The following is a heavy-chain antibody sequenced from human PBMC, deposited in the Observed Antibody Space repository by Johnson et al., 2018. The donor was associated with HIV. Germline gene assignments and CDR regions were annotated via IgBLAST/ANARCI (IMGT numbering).Heavy chain of an antibody. V-gene: IGHV3-30*19. J-gene: IGHJ3*02. CDR2: ISYDGSNK. CDR1: GFTFSSYG. D-gene: IGHD6-6*01. CDR3: ARVSSIAALWDAFDI. Sequence: VQLVESGGGVVQPGGSLRLSCAASGFTFSSYGMHWVRQAPGKGLEWVAFISYDGSNKYYADSVKGRFTISRDNSKNTLYLQMNSLRAEDTAVYYCARVSSIAALWDAFDIWGQGTMVTVSS.